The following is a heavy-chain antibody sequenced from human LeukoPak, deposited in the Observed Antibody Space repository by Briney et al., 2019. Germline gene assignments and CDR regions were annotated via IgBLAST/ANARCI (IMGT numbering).Heavy chain of an antibody. J-gene: IGHJ6*03. V-gene: IGHV3-23*01. Sequence: GGSLRLSCAASGFTFSSYAMSWVRQAPGKGLEWVSAISGSGGSTYYADSVKGRFTISRDNSKNTLYLQMNSLRAEDTAVYYCAKNYHDSSGYYYPSYDYYMDVWGKGTTVTVSS. CDR1: GFTFSSYA. D-gene: IGHD3-22*01. CDR2: ISGSGGST. CDR3: AKNYHDSSGYYYPSYDYYMDV.